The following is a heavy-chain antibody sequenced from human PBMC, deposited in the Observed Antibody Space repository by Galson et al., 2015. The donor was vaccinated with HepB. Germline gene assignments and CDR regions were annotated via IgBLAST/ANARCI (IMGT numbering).Heavy chain of an antibody. CDR3: ARGTHREGYWAQPGYYYGMDV. CDR2: IKQDGSEK. J-gene: IGHJ6*02. D-gene: IGHD2-15*01. V-gene: IGHV3-7*03. CDR1: GFTFSSYW. Sequence: SLRLSCAASGFTFSSYWMSWVRQAPGKGLEWVANIKQDGSEKYYVDSVKGRFTISRDNAKNSLYLQMNSLRAEDTAVYYCARGTHREGYWAQPGYYYGMDVWGQGTTVTVSS.